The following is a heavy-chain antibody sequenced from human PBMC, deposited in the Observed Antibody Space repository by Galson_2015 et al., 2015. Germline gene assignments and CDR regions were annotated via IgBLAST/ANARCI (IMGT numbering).Heavy chain of an antibody. J-gene: IGHJ4*02. CDR3: ARIFYDNGDYCYDY. CDR1: GFTFSSYA. CDR2: VTSDGGRT. D-gene: IGHD3-22*01. V-gene: IGHV3-64*02. Sequence: SLRLSCAASGFTFSSYAMHWVRQAPGKGLEYVSSVTSDGGRTYYADSVTGRFTISRDNSKNTLYLQMGSLRAEDMAVYYCARIFYDNGDYCYDYWGQGTLVTVSS.